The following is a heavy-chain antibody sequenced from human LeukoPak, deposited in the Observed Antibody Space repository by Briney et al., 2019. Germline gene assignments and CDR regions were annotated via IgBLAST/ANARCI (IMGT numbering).Heavy chain of an antibody. J-gene: IGHJ4*02. V-gene: IGHV3-11*04. Sequence: RGSLRLSCAASGFTFSDYYMSWIRQAPGKGLEWVSYISSSCSTIYYADSVKGRFTISRDNAKNSLYLQMNSLRDEDTAVYYCARSYSRSSTFDYWGQGTLVTVSS. CDR3: ARSYSRSSTFDY. CDR1: GFTFSDYY. D-gene: IGHD6-6*01. CDR2: ISSSCSTI.